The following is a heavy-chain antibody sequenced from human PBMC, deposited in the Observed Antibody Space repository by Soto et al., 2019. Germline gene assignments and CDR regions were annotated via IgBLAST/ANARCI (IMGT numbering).Heavy chain of an antibody. CDR1: GGSVSSGSYY. Sequence: QVQLQESGPRLVKPSETLSLTCTVSGGSVSSGSYYWSWIRQPPGKGLEWIGYIYYSGSTNYNPSLKSRVTISVDTSKNQFSLKLSSVTAADTAVYYCARGRTYYGGNFFDYWGQGTLVTVSS. J-gene: IGHJ4*02. D-gene: IGHD4-17*01. CDR3: ARGRTYYGGNFFDY. CDR2: IYYSGST. V-gene: IGHV4-61*01.